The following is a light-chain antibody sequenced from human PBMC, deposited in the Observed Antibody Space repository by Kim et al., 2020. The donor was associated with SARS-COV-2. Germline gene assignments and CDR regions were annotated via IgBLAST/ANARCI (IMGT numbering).Light chain of an antibody. Sequence: SITISCTGTSSDLGSYNYVSWYQQHPGKAPRLMIYAVSNRPSGVSNRFSGSKSGNTASLTISGLQAEDEADYYCSSYTRCNTNYVFGTGTKVTVL. J-gene: IGLJ1*01. CDR3: SSYTRCNTNYV. V-gene: IGLV2-14*03. CDR1: SSDLGSYNY. CDR2: AVS.